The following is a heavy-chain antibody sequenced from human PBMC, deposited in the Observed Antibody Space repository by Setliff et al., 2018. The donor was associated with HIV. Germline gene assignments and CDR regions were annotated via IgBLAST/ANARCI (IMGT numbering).Heavy chain of an antibody. CDR2: IYYHGST. V-gene: IGHV4-39*01. CDR3: ARHSDIAPRRTYFDY. CDR1: GGSISSTNYF. D-gene: IGHD6-6*01. J-gene: IGHJ4*02. Sequence: SETLSLTCTVSGGSISSTNYFWGWIRQPPGKGLEWIGTIYYHGSTYYNPSLKSRVTISIDTSKNQYSLQLTSVTAADTAVYYCARHSDIAPRRTYFDYWGQGTLVTVSS.